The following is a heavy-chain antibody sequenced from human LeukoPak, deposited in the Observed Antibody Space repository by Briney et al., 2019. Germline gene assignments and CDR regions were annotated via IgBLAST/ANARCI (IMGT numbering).Heavy chain of an antibody. CDR1: GGSISSYY. CDR3: ASEKPSYYYDSSGYFVY. D-gene: IGHD3-22*01. Sequence: PSETLSLTCTVSGGSISSYYWSWIRQPAGKGLEWIGRIYTSGSTNYNPSLKSRVTMSVDTSKNQFSLKLNSVTAADTAVYYCASEKPSYYYDSSGYFVYWGQGTLVTVSS. V-gene: IGHV4-4*07. CDR2: IYTSGST. J-gene: IGHJ4*02.